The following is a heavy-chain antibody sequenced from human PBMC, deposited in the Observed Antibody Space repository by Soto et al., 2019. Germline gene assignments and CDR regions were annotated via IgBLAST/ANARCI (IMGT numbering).Heavy chain of an antibody. CDR2: FYTSGSA. V-gene: IGHV4-4*07. J-gene: IGHJ6*02. Sequence: PSETLSLTCTVSVGSISSYYWSWIRQPAGEELEWIGRFYTSGSANYNPSLKSRVTMSVETSKNHFSLKLSSVTAADTAVYYCARDSTEYYYYGTDVWGQGTTVTVSS. CDR1: VGSISSYY. D-gene: IGHD2-2*01. CDR3: ARDSTEYYYYGTDV.